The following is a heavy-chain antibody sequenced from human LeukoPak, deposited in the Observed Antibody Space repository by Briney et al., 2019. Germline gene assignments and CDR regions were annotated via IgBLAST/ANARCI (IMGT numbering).Heavy chain of an antibody. CDR3: ARPKWELAIDY. J-gene: IGHJ4*02. D-gene: IGHD1-26*01. V-gene: IGHV3-7*01. CDR2: IKQDGSEK. Sequence: PGGSLRLSCAASGFTFSSYWMSWVRQAPGKGLEWVANIKQDGSEKYYVDSVKGRFTISRDNAKNSLYLQMNSLRAEDTAVYYWARPKWELAIDYWGQGTLVTVSS. CDR1: GFTFSSYW.